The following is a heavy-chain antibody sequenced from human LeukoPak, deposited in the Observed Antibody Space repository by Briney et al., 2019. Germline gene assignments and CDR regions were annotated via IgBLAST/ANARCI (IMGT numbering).Heavy chain of an antibody. V-gene: IGHV3-9*01. Sequence: GGSLRLSCAASGFTFDDYAMHWVRQAPGKGLEWVSGISWNSGSIGYADSVKGRFTISRDNSKNTLYLQMNSLRAEDTAVYYCAKVRYQPLGYFDYWGQGTLVTVSS. J-gene: IGHJ4*02. CDR1: GFTFDDYA. CDR2: ISWNSGSI. D-gene: IGHD2-2*01. CDR3: AKVRYQPLGYFDY.